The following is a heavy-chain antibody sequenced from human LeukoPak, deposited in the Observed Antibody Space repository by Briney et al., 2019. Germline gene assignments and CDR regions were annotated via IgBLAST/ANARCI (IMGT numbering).Heavy chain of an antibody. CDR2: IWYDGSNK. V-gene: IGHV3-33*01. CDR3: ARDWNYYDSSGYSDY. D-gene: IGHD3-22*01. CDR1: GFTFSSYG. Sequence: GGSLRLSCAASGFTFSSYGMHRVRQAPGKGLEWVAVIWYDGSNKYYADSVKGRFTISRDNSKNTLYLQMNSLRAEDTAMYYCARDWNYYDSSGYSDYWGQGTLVTVSS. J-gene: IGHJ4*02.